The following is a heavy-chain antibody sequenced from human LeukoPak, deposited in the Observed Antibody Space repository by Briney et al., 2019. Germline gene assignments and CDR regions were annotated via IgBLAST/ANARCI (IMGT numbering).Heavy chain of an antibody. CDR3: ATQTRIAAAGSGWFDP. CDR2: IYYSGST. V-gene: IGHV4-59*01. Sequence: SETLSLTCTVSGGSISSYYWSWIRQPPGKGLEWIGYIYYSGSTNYNPSLKSRVTISVDTSKNQFSLKLSSVTAADTAVYYCATQTRIAAAGSGWFDPWGQGTLVTVSS. D-gene: IGHD6-13*01. CDR1: GGSISSYY. J-gene: IGHJ5*02.